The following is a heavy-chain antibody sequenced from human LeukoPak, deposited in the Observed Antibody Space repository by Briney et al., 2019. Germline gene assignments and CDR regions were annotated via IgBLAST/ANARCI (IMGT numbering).Heavy chain of an antibody. J-gene: IGHJ6*02. D-gene: IGHD3-10*01. V-gene: IGHV3-30*03. CDR1: GITFSTYG. Sequence: GGSLRLSCAASGITFSTYGMYWVRQAPGKGLEWVAVISHDGNNKYYADSVKGRFTISRDNSKNTLYLQMNSLRAEDTAVYYCARLRYYYGSGSYNYYYGMDVWGQGTTVTVSS. CDR2: ISHDGNNK. CDR3: ARLRYYYGSGSYNYYYGMDV.